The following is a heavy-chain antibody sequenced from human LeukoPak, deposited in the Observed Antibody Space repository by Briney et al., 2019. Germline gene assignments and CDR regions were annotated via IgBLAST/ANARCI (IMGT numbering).Heavy chain of an antibody. CDR1: GDSVSSDSAS. J-gene: IGHJ4*02. Sequence: SQTLSVTCAISGDSVSSDSASWNWLRQSPSRGLEWLGRTYDRSKWYYDYEQSLKSRININPDTSKNHFSLQLNSVTPEDTAVYYCARNYGSSWLDNWGQGTLVTVSS. V-gene: IGHV6-1*01. CDR2: TYDRSKWYY. D-gene: IGHD6-13*01. CDR3: ARNYGSSWLDN.